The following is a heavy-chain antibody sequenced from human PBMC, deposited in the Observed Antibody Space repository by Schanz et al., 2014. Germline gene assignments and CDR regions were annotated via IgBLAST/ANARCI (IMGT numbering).Heavy chain of an antibody. CDR2: LTEGGGGT. CDR3: ARDLISSGWYG. CDR1: GFNFNTYA. V-gene: IGHV3-23*01. Sequence: VQLLQSGGGLAQPGGSLRLACAASGFNFNTYAMSWVRQAPGKGLEWVSGLTEGGGGTYYTDAVKGRFTISRDSSKNTLYLQMNSLRVEDTAVYYCARDLISSGWYGWGQGTLVTVSS. D-gene: IGHD6-19*01. J-gene: IGHJ4*02.